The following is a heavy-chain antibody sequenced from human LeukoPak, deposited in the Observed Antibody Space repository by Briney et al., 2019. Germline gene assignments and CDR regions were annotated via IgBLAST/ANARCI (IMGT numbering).Heavy chain of an antibody. D-gene: IGHD5-18*01. CDR1: GVTLTSDA. CDR2: ISGSVGST. J-gene: IGHJ5*02. Sequence: PGGSLRLSCAASGVTLTSDAISWGRQAPGKGLGWVSAISGSVGSTYYADSVKGRFTISRDNSKNTLYLQMNSLRAEDTAVYYCAKDWGRYSYGYNWFDPWGQGTLVTVSS. V-gene: IGHV3-23*01. CDR3: AKDWGRYSYGYNWFDP.